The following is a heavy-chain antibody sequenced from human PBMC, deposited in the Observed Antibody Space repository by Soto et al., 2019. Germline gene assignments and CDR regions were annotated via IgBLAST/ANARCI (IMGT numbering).Heavy chain of an antibody. V-gene: IGHV6-1*01. CDR1: GDSVSSNSAA. J-gene: IGHJ3*02. Sequence: SQTLSLTCAISGDSVSSNSAAWNWIRQSPSRGLEWLGRTYYRSKWYNDYAVSVKSRITINTDTSKIQFSLQLNSVTPEDADVCYCAREGLTGRDAFDIWGQGTMVTVSS. CDR2: TYYRSKWYN. D-gene: IGHD7-27*01. CDR3: AREGLTGRDAFDI.